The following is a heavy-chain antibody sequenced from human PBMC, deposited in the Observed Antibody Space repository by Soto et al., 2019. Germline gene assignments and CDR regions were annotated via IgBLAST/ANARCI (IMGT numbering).Heavy chain of an antibody. V-gene: IGHV1-18*01. CDR1: GYTFTSYG. J-gene: IGHJ4*02. CDR3: ARVMMATKYRSFDY. D-gene: IGHD5-12*01. Sequence: ASVKVSCKASGYTFTSYGISWVRQAPGQGLEWMGWISAYNCNTNYAQKLQGRVTMTTDTSTSTAYMELRSLRSDDTAVYYCARVMMATKYRSFDYWGQGTLVTVSS. CDR2: ISAYNCNT.